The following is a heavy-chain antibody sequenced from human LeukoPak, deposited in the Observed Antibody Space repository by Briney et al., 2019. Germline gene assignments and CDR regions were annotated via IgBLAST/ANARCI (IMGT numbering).Heavy chain of an antibody. CDR3: AKGPVWFGELRRDGNWFDP. Sequence: GGSLRLSCAASGFTFSSYGMHWVRQAPGKGLEWVAFIRYDGSNKYYADSVKGRFTISRDNSKNTLYLQMNSLRAEDTAVYYCAKGPVWFGELRRDGNWFDPWGQGTLVTVSS. CDR1: GFTFSSYG. D-gene: IGHD3-10*01. J-gene: IGHJ5*02. CDR2: IRYDGSNK. V-gene: IGHV3-30*02.